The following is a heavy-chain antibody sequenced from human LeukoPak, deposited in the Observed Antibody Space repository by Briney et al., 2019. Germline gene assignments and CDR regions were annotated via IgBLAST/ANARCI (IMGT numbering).Heavy chain of an antibody. CDR2: ISGSDGST. J-gene: IGHJ4*02. D-gene: IGHD3-22*01. CDR3: AKARKDYDSSTSFDY. CDR1: GFTFSSYA. Sequence: GGSVRLSCAASGFTFSSYAMSWVRQAPGKGLEWVSAISGSDGSTYYADSMKGRFTISRDNSKNTLYLQMNSLRAEDTAVYYCAKARKDYDSSTSFDYWGQGTLVTVSS. V-gene: IGHV3-23*01.